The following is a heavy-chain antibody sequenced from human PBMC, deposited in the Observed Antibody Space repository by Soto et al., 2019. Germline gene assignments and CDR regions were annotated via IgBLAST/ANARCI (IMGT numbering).Heavy chain of an antibody. V-gene: IGHV1-69*01. J-gene: IGHJ6*02. CDR1: GGTFSSYA. CDR3: AGAQYRSNSVQISYYYDYGMDD. Sequence: QVQLVQSGAEVKKPGSSVKVSCNAYGGTFSSYAISWVRQSPGQGLEWMGGIIPISGTADYAQKFQGRVTSTDDESTSTAYKEVNSQRSEDKAVYYSAGAQYRSNSVQISYYYDYGMDDWGQGTTVTVSS. D-gene: IGHD6-19*01. CDR2: IIPISGTA.